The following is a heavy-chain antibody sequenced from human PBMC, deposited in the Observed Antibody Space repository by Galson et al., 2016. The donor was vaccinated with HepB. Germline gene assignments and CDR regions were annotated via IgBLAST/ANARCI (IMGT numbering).Heavy chain of an antibody. Sequence: SLRLSCAASGFTFTNYWMTWVRQAPGKGLEWVANIKEDGTEKCYADSVKGRFTISRDNARNSLYLQMNSLRAEDTGIYYCARDMSTTGEYYYHYWGQGTLVTVSS. V-gene: IGHV3-7*01. CDR2: IKEDGTEK. CDR1: GFTFTNYW. J-gene: IGHJ4*02. D-gene: IGHD3-10*01. CDR3: ARDMSTTGEYYYHY.